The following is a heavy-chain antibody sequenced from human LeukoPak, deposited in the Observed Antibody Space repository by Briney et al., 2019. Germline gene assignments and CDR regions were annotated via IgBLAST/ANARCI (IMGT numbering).Heavy chain of an antibody. D-gene: IGHD1-1*01. CDR3: AKLED. V-gene: IGHV3-23*05. CDR2: ISARGTTT. J-gene: IGHJ4*02. Sequence: ESGGSLRLSCVASGLTFSGYGLSWVRQAPGKGLEWVSSISARGTTTFYADSVTGRFTISRDNSKNTVYLQLNNLRAEDTAVYYCAKLEDWGQGTLVTVSS. CDR1: GLTFSGYG.